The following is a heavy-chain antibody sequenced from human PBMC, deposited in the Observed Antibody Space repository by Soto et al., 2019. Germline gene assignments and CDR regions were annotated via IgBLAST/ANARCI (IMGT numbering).Heavy chain of an antibody. D-gene: IGHD3-3*01. J-gene: IGHJ6*02. CDR2: ISGSGGST. CDR3: AKPLFWSGYYTTSPYYGMYV. CDR1: GFTFSSYA. Sequence: HPGGSLRLSCAASGFTFSSYAMSWVRQAPGKGLEWVSAISGSGGSTYYADSVKGRFTISRDNSKNTLYLQMNSLRAEDTAVYYCAKPLFWSGYYTTSPYYGMYVWGQGTTLTVSS. V-gene: IGHV3-23*01.